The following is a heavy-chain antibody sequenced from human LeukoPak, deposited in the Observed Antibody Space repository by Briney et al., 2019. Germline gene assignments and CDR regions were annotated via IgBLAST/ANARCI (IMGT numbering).Heavy chain of an antibody. D-gene: IGHD3-16*01. CDR1: GGSFSGYY. Sequence: SETLSLTCAVYGGSFSGYYWSWIRQPPGKGLEWIGEINHSGSTNYNPSLRSRATISVDTSKNQFSLKLSSVTAADTAVYYCARHMRWGCCPFAYWGQGTLVTVSS. V-gene: IGHV4-34*01. J-gene: IGHJ4*02. CDR2: INHSGST. CDR3: ARHMRWGCCPFAY.